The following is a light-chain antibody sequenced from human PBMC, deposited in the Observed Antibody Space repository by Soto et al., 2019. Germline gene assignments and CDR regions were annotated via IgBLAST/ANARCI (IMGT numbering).Light chain of an antibody. Sequence: EIVMTQSPATLSVSPGERATLPCRASQRVSTNLAWYQQKPGQAPRLLIYGASTRATGIPARFSGSGSGTEFTLTISSLQSEDFAVYYCQQYNNWPPIFTFGPGTKVDIK. V-gene: IGKV3-15*01. J-gene: IGKJ3*01. CDR1: QRVSTN. CDR3: QQYNNWPPIFT. CDR2: GAS.